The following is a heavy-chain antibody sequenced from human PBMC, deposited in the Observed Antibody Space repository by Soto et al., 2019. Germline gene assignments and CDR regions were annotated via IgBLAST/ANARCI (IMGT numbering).Heavy chain of an antibody. D-gene: IGHD3-22*01. Sequence: GGSLRLSCAASGFTFSSYGMHWVRQAPGKGLEWVAVIWYDGSNKYYADSVKGRFTISRDNSKNTLYLQMNSLRAEDTAVYYCARDPDYDSSGYPDYWGQGTLVTVS. CDR2: IWYDGSNK. CDR1: GFTFSSYG. J-gene: IGHJ4*02. CDR3: ARDPDYDSSGYPDY. V-gene: IGHV3-33*01.